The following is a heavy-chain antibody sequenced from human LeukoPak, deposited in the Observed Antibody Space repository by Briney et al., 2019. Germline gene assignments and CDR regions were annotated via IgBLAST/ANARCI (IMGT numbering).Heavy chain of an antibody. CDR1: GGSVSSGSYY. CDR2: IYYSGST. Sequence: PSETLYLTCTVSGGSVSSGSYYWSWIRQPPGKGLEWIGYIYYSGSTNYNPSLKSRVTISVDTSKNQFSLKLSSVTAADTAVYYCARDSSSWYDAFDIWGQGTMVTVSS. CDR3: ARDSSSWYDAFDI. D-gene: IGHD6-13*01. J-gene: IGHJ3*02. V-gene: IGHV4-61*01.